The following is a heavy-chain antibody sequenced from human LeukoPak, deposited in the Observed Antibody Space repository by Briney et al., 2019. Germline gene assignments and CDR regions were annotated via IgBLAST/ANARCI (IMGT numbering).Heavy chain of an antibody. Sequence: PGGSLRLSCAASGFTFSSYDMHWVRQATGKGLEWVSAIGTAGDTYYPGSVKGRFTISRENAKNSLYLQMNSLRAGDTAVYYCARGRLRDFWSGYYKPDAFDIWGQGTMVTVSS. CDR1: GFTFSSYD. CDR3: ARGRLRDFWSGYYKPDAFDI. D-gene: IGHD3-3*01. J-gene: IGHJ3*02. CDR2: IGTAGDT. V-gene: IGHV3-13*01.